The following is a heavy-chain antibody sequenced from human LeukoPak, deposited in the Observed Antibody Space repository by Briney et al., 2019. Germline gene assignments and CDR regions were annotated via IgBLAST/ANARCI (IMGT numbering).Heavy chain of an antibody. D-gene: IGHD1-7*01. CDR1: GLTFSSYA. J-gene: IGHJ4*02. Sequence: NTGGSLRLSCAVSGLTFSSYAMSWVRQAPGKGLEWVSSISSSSSYIYYADSVKGRFTISRDNAKNSLYLQMNSLRAEDTAVYYCASRLLGVLPGTTFDYWGQGTLVTVSS. V-gene: IGHV3-21*01. CDR2: ISSSSSYI. CDR3: ASRLLGVLPGTTFDY.